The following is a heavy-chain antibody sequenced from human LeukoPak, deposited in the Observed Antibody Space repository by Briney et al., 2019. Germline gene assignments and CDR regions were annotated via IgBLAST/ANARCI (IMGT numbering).Heavy chain of an antibody. D-gene: IGHD3-22*01. CDR1: GFTFSSYA. CDR3: ARVEYDSSGAEFDY. CDR2: ISGSGGST. Sequence: GGSLRLSCAASGFTFSSYAMSWVRQAPGKGLEWVSAISGSGGSTYYADSVKGRFTISRDNAKNSLYLEMNSLRAEDTALYYCARVEYDSSGAEFDYWGQGTQVIVSS. V-gene: IGHV3-23*01. J-gene: IGHJ4*02.